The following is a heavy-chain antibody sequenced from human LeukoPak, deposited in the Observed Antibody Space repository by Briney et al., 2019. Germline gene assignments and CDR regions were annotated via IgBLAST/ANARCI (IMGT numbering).Heavy chain of an antibody. CDR2: IYYSGST. CDR1: GGSISSYH. J-gene: IGHJ4*02. D-gene: IGHD3-3*01. CDR3: ARHYDFWSGYYDY. Sequence: TASETLSLTCTVSGGSISSYHWSWIRQPPGKGLEWIGYIYYSGSTNYNPSLKSRVTISLGTCKNQFSLKLSSVTATDTAVYYCARHYDFWSGYYDYWGQGTLVTVSS. V-gene: IGHV4-59*08.